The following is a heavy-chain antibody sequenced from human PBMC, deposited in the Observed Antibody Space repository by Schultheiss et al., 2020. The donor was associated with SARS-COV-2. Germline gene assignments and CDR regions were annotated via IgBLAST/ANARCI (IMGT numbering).Heavy chain of an antibody. Sequence: SVKVSCKASGYNFTSYDISWVRQAPGQGLEWMGGIIPIFGTANYAQKFQGRVTITADESTSTAYMELSSLRSEDTAVYYCARSRSIGLELPVGPLSNWFDPWGQGTLVTVSS. CDR2: IIPIFGTA. CDR1: GYNFTSYD. J-gene: IGHJ5*02. CDR3: ARSRSIGLELPVGPLSNWFDP. D-gene: IGHD1-7*01. V-gene: IGHV1-69*13.